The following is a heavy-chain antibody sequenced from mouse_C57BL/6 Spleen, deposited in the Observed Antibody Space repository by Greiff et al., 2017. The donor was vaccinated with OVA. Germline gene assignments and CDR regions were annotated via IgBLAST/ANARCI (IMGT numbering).Heavy chain of an antibody. CDR1: GYTFTSYW. V-gene: IGHV1-50*01. J-gene: IGHJ1*03. Sequence: QVQLQQPGAELVKPGASVKLSCKASGYTFTSYWMQWVKQRPGQGLEWIGEIDPSDSYTNYNQKFKGKATLTVDTSSSTAYMQLSSLTSEDSAVYYCARRFDYDGYFDVWGTGTTVTVAS. CDR3: ARRFDYDGYFDV. D-gene: IGHD2-4*01. CDR2: IDPSDSYT.